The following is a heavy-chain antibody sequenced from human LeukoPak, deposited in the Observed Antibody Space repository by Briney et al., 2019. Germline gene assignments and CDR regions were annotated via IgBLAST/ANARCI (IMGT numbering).Heavy chain of an antibody. J-gene: IGHJ5*02. CDR2: IIPIFGTA. CDR3: ARDLGQLHKNQGREGYNWFDP. Sequence: GSSVNVSCKASGGTFSSYAISWVRQAPGQGLEWMGGIIPIFGTANYAQKFQGRVTITADESTSTAYMELSSLRAEDTAIYYCARDLGQLHKNQGREGYNWFDPWGQGTLVTVSS. CDR1: GGTFSSYA. D-gene: IGHD6-6*01. V-gene: IGHV1-69*01.